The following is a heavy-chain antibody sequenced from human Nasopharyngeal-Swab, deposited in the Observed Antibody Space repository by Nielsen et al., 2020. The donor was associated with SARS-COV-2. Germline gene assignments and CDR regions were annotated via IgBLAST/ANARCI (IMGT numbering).Heavy chain of an antibody. CDR1: GFAFSPFA. J-gene: IGHJ5*02. V-gene: IGHV3-30-3*01. CDR2: ISKDGVSK. Sequence: GALRLSCAASGFAFSPFAMHWVRQAPGKGLEWVALISKDGVSKYYADSIKGRFTISRDNSKNTLYLQMNSLRPEDTAVYYCARATGYSSSWYWFDPWGQGTLVTVSS. D-gene: IGHD6-13*01. CDR3: ARATGYSSSWYWFDP.